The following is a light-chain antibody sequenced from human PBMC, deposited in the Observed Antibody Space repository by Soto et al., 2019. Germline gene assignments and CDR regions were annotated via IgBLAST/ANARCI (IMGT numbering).Light chain of an antibody. CDR1: QGISSL. V-gene: IGKV3-15*01. CDR3: QQYYDCPIT. Sequence: EIVLTQSPATLSVSPGGRATLSCRASQGISSLLACYQQKPGQAPRLLIYAASTRAAGIPARFSGSGSGTDFTLTISSLQSEDFAVYYCQQYYDCPITFGQGTRLEIK. J-gene: IGKJ5*01. CDR2: AAS.